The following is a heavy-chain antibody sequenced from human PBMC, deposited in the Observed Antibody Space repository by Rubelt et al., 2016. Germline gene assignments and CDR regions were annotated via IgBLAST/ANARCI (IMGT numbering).Heavy chain of an antibody. V-gene: IGHV4-39*07. Sequence: QESDPGLVKPSETLSLTCTVSGGFVTNSSDYWGWLRQAPGKGLEWIASFSYGGTTFSHPSLKSRVTFENDVSKNQFSLSLTSGTAGDTAVYYCAAHLRRQRGWFDPWGQGTLVTVSS. J-gene: IGHJ5*02. CDR2: FSYGGTT. D-gene: IGHD6-25*01. CDR1: GGFVTNSSDY. CDR3: AAHLRRQRGWFDP.